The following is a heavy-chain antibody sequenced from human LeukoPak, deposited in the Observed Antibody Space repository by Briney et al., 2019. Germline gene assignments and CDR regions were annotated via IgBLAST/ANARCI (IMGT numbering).Heavy chain of an antibody. J-gene: IGHJ4*02. Sequence: GGSLRLSCAASGFTFSSYGMSWVRQAPGKGLEWVSAISGTGGSTYYADSVKGRFTISRDNSKNTLYLQMNSLRAEDTAVYYCAKDRRAGSYDYWGQGTLVTVSS. CDR2: ISGTGGST. V-gene: IGHV3-23*01. D-gene: IGHD3-10*01. CDR1: GFTFSSYG. CDR3: AKDRRAGSYDY.